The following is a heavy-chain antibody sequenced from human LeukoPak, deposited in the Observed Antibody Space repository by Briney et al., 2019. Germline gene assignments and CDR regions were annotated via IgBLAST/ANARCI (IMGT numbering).Heavy chain of an antibody. CDR2: ISSSSSYI. CDR1: GFTFSSYS. J-gene: IGHJ4*02. D-gene: IGHD6-13*01. V-gene: IGHV3-21*01. Sequence: GGSLRLSCAASGFTFSSYSMNWVRKAPGKGLEWVSSISSSSSYIYYADSVKGRFTISRDNAKNSLYLQMNSLRAEDTAVYYCARVLTYSSSWYIFDYWGQGTLVTVSS. CDR3: ARVLTYSSSWYIFDY.